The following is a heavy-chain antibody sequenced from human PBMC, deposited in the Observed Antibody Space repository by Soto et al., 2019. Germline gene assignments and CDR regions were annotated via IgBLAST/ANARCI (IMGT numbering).Heavy chain of an antibody. V-gene: IGHV1-18*01. J-gene: IGHJ4*02. CDR2: ISAHNGNT. Sequence: GPGVKKPGASVNVSCKGSGYIFTSYGIAWVRQAPGQGLEGMGWISAHNGNTEYAQKFQGRVTVTRETSTRTAYLELRSLRSDDTGLYYCARGRYGDYWGQGALVTVSS. CDR3: ARGRYGDY. D-gene: IGHD4-17*01. CDR1: GYIFTSYG.